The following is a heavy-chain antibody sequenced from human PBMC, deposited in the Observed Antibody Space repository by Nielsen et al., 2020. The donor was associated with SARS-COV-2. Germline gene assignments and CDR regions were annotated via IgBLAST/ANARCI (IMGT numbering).Heavy chain of an antibody. CDR2: TYYRSKWYN. D-gene: IGHD3-10*01. Sequence: WIRQSPSRGLEWLGRTYYRSKWYNDYAVSVKSRITINPDTSKNQFSLQLNSVTPEDTTVYYCARGVVRGVIKEGFDYWGQGTRVTVSS. CDR3: ARGVVRGVIKEGFDY. J-gene: IGHJ4*02. V-gene: IGHV6-1*01.